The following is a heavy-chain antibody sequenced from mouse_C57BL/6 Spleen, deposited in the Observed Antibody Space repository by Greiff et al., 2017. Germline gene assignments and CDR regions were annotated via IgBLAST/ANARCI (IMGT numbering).Heavy chain of an antibody. V-gene: IGHV1-18*01. CDR3: ARGDYYGSSRAMDY. D-gene: IGHD1-1*01. J-gene: IGHJ4*01. CDR1: GYTFTDYN. CDR2: INPNNGGT. Sequence: DVKLQESGPELVKPGASVKIPCKASGYTFTDYNMDWVKQSHGKSLEWIGDINPNNGGTIYNQKFKGKATLTVDKSSSTAYMELRSLTSEDTAVYYCARGDYYGSSRAMDYWGQGTSVTVSS.